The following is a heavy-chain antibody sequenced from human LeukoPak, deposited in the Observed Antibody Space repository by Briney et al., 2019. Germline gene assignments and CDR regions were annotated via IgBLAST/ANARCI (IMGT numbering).Heavy chain of an antibody. CDR2: ISYDGSNK. CDR3: AREPYSGYDRGPDYYYYYYMDV. CDR1: GFTFSSYA. Sequence: PGGSLRLSCAASGFTFSSYAMHWVRQAPGKGLEWVAVISYDGSNKYYADSVKGGFTISRDNSKNTLYLQMNSLRAEDTAVYYCAREPYSGYDRGPDYYYYYYMDVWGKGTTVTVSS. V-gene: IGHV3-30-3*01. J-gene: IGHJ6*03. D-gene: IGHD5-12*01.